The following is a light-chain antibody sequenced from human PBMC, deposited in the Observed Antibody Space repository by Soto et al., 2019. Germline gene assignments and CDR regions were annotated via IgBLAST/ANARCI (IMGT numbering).Light chain of an antibody. V-gene: IGLV2-14*01. Sequence: QSVLTQPASVSGSPGQSITISCTGTSSDVGGSNYVSWYQQHPGKAPKLMIYDVTNRPSGVSNRFSGSKSGNTASLTISGLQAEDEADYYCGSYTSSSTLYVFGTGTKLTVL. CDR3: GSYTSSSTLYV. CDR1: SSDVGGSNY. J-gene: IGLJ1*01. CDR2: DVT.